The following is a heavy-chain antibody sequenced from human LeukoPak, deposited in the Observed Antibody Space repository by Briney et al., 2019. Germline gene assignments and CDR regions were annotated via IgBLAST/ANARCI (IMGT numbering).Heavy chain of an antibody. V-gene: IGHV4-38-2*01. CDR2: VYYSGSA. CDR3: ARQTMIVVVITEGDAFDS. CDR1: GESITSAYY. Sequence: SETLSLTCAVSGESITSAYYWGWIRQPPGKGLEWIASVYYSGSAYCNSSLKSRVTISVDTSKNQFSLKLSSVTAADTAVYYCARQTMIVVVITEGDAFDSWGQGTMVTVSS. D-gene: IGHD3-22*01. J-gene: IGHJ3*02.